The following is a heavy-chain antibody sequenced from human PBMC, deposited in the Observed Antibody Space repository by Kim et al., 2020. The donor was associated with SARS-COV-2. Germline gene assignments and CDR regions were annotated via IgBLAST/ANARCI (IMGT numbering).Heavy chain of an antibody. CDR3: ARFGRYGMDV. V-gene: IGHV1-46*01. J-gene: IGHJ6*02. Sequence: SYAKKVEGRVTMTRDTSTSTVYMGLSSLRSEETAVYYCARFGRYGMDVWGQGTTVTVSS. D-gene: IGHD3-16*01.